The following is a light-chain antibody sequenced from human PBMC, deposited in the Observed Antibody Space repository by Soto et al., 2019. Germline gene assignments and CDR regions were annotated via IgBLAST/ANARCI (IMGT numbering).Light chain of an antibody. CDR1: NSDVGGYNY. CDR3: SSYTSSSTHVV. J-gene: IGLJ2*01. CDR2: EVS. Sequence: QSVLTQPASVSGSPGQSITISCTGTNSDVGGYNYVSWYQQHPGKAPKLMIYEVSNRPSGVSNRFSGSKSGNTASLTISGLQAEDEADYYCSSYTSSSTHVVFGGGTKLTV. V-gene: IGLV2-14*01.